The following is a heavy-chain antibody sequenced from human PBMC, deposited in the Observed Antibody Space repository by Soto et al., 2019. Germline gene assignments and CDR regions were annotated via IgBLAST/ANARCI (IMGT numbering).Heavy chain of an antibody. V-gene: IGHV1-18*01. Sequence: QVQLVQSGAEVKKPGASVKVSCKTSGYTFTSYHISWVRQAPGQGLEWMGWISAYNTNTNYAQKFQGRVTMTTDTLTCTAYMELRSLRSDDTAVYYCASDTPPTDYWGQGSLVTVSS. CDR3: ASDTPPTDY. J-gene: IGHJ4*02. CDR2: ISAYNTNT. CDR1: GYTFTSYH.